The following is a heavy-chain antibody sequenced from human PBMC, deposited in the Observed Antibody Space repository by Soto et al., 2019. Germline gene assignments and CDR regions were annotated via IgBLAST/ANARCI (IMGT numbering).Heavy chain of an antibody. Sequence: EVQLVESGGGLVQPGGSLRLSCAVSGFTFSGYWMSWVRQAPGKGLEWVANIKQDGSEKYYVDSVKGRFTISRDNAKNSLYLQMNSLRAEGTAVYYCARGGSITIFGMIPEFDYWGQGALVTVSS. D-gene: IGHD3-3*01. V-gene: IGHV3-7*04. CDR2: IKQDGSEK. CDR1: GFTFSGYW. CDR3: ARGGSITIFGMIPEFDY. J-gene: IGHJ4*02.